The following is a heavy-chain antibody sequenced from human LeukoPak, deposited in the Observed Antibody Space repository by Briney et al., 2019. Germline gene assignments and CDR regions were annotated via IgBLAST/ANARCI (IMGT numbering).Heavy chain of an antibody. J-gene: IGHJ4*02. CDR1: GFTFSSYA. CDR2: ISGSGGST. D-gene: IGHD1-1*01. Sequence: PGGSLRLSCAASGFTFSSYAMSWVRQAPGEGLELVSAISGSGGSTYYADSVKGRFTISRDNSKNTLYLQMNSLRAEDTAVYYCAKGETVMDGGFDYWGQGTLVTVSS. CDR3: AKGETVMDGGFDY. V-gene: IGHV3-23*01.